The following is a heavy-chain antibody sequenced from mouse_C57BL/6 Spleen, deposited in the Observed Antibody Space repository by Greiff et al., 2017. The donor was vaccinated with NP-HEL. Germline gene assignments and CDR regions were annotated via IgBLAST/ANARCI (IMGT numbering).Heavy chain of an antibody. CDR2: IYPGDGDT. CDR1: GYAFSSSW. J-gene: IGHJ3*01. V-gene: IGHV1-82*01. Sequence: VQLQQSGPELVKPGASVKISCKASGYAFSSSWMNWVKQRPGKGLEWIGRIYPGDGDTNYNGKVKGKATLTADKSSSTAYMQLSSLTSEDSAVYFCARTCYYDYDSLFAYWGQGTLVTVSA. CDR3: ARTCYYDYDSLFAY. D-gene: IGHD2-4*01.